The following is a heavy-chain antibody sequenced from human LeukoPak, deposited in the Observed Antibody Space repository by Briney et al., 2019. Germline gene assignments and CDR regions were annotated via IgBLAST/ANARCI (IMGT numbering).Heavy chain of an antibody. Sequence: GGSLRLSCEASGFTFSDFGMHWVRQAPGKGLEWVAYIRYDGSKKNHADSVEGRFTISRDNSKNTLYLQMNSLRAEDTAVYYCAPARQLLWIDYFDYWGQGTLVTVSS. D-gene: IGHD2-2*01. J-gene: IGHJ4*02. CDR1: GFTFSDFG. V-gene: IGHV3-30*02. CDR2: IRYDGSKK. CDR3: APARQLLWIDYFDY.